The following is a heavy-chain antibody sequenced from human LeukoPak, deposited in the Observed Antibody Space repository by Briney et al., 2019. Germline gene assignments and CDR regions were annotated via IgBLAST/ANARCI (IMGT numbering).Heavy chain of an antibody. CDR3: AKHIYRLWFGEFARGDAFDI. V-gene: IGHV4-61*01. CDR1: CSSASSGSYY. D-gene: IGHD3-10*01. J-gene: IGHJ3*02. Sequence: SDPLFFTCTVSCSSASSGSYYWRRIRRPPGEGLGWIEYIYYSASNNSYSSLKSRVTISIDTSKTQSSMKLTSVTAAGTAVYYCAKHIYRLWFGEFARGDAFDIWGEGTMVTVSS. CDR2: IYYSASN.